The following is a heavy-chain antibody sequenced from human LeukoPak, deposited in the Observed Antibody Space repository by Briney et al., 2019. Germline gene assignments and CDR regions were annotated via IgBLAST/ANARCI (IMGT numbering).Heavy chain of an antibody. CDR3: ARGGLRFSDSFDY. D-gene: IGHD4-17*01. J-gene: IGHJ4*02. CDR1: GGSISSYY. CDR2: IYYSGST. V-gene: IGHV4-59*12. Sequence: SETLSLTCTVSGGSISSYYWSWIRQPPGKGLEWIGYIYYSGSTNYNPSLKSRVTISVDTSKNQFSLKLSSVTAADTAVYYCARGGLRFSDSFDYWGQGTLVTVSS.